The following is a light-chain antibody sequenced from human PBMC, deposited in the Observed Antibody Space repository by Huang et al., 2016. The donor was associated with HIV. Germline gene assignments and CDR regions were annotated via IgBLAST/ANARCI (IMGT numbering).Light chain of an antibody. Sequence: DVVMTQSPLSLSVTLGQPASISCKSSQSLLHSDGDTYLNWFHQRPGQSPRRLIYKVCKQDVGVQDRFSGIGSGVDFTLEISRVEPDDVGVYYCMQGKHLFTFGPGTTVDIK. J-gene: IGKJ3*01. CDR2: KVC. CDR3: MQGKHLFT. CDR1: QSLLHSDGDTY. V-gene: IGKV2-30*02.